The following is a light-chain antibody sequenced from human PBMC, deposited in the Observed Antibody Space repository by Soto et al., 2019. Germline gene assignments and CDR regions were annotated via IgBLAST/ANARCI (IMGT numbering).Light chain of an antibody. CDR2: WAS. J-gene: IGKJ1*01. CDR3: QEYYSIPT. V-gene: IGKV4-1*01. Sequence: DIVMNQSPDSLAVSLGERATINCRSSQDVLYTSNHKDYLAWYQQKPGPPPKLLIYWASTRESGVPGRFSGRGSGTDFTLTITSLQAEGVAVYYWQEYYSIPTFGQGTKVDIK. CDR1: QDVLYTSNHKDY.